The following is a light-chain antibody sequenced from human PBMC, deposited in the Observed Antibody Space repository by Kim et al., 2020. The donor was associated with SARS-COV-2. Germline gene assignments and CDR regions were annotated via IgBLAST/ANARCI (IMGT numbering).Light chain of an antibody. CDR2: GKD. CDR1: SLRTYF. CDR3: NSRDSSDNLVV. V-gene: IGLV3-19*01. Sequence: SSELTQDPVVSVALGQTVRITCQGDSLRTYFASWYQRKPGQAPVLVIYGKDNRPSGIPDRFSGSSSGDSASLTITGAQAEDEADYYCNSRDSSDNLVVFG. J-gene: IGLJ2*01.